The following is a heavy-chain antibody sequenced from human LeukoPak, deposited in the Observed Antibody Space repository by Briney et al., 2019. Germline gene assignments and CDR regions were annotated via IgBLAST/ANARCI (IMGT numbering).Heavy chain of an antibody. CDR1: GFTFSSYW. V-gene: IGHV3-7*01. J-gene: IGHJ6*02. D-gene: IGHD2-2*01. Sequence: GGSLRLSCAASGFTFSSYWMSWVRQAPGKGLEWVANIKQDGSEKYYVDSVKGRLTISRDNAKNSLYPQMNSLRAEDTAVYYCARERCSSTSCYYYYGMDVWGQGTTVTVSS. CDR3: ARERCSSTSCYYYYGMDV. CDR2: IKQDGSEK.